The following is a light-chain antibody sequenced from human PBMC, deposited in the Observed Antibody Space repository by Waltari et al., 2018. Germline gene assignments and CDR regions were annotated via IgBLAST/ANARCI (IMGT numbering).Light chain of an antibody. CDR2: YAS. V-gene: IGKV3-15*01. Sequence: EIVMRQSPATLAVSPGDTATLSCRASQNIGSSLAWYQQKPGQAPRLLSYYASTRATGIPARFSGSESGTEFTLTISNLQSEDFAIYYCQQYYNWPPKITFGQGTRLE. J-gene: IGKJ5*01. CDR1: QNIGSS. CDR3: QQYYNWPPKIT.